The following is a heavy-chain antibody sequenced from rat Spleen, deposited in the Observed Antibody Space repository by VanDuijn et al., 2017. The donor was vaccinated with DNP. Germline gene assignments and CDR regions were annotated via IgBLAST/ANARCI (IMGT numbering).Heavy chain of an antibody. CDR1: GYSITSNYR. CDR3: ARGNDGYYPNWYFDF. CDR2: INSAGST. D-gene: IGHD1-12*03. J-gene: IGHJ1*01. Sequence: EVQLQESGPGLVKPSQSLSLTCSVTGYSITSNYRWNWIRKFPGNKLEWMGYINSAGSTDYNPSLKGRISITRDTSNNQFFLQLKSVTTEDTATYYCARGNDGYYPNWYFDFWGPGTMVTVSS. V-gene: IGHV3-3*01.